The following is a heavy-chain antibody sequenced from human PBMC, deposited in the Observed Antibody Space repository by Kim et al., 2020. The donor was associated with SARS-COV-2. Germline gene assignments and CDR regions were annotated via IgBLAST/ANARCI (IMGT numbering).Heavy chain of an antibody. Sequence: GESLKISCKGSGYRFTSYWIGWVRQMPGKGLEWMGIIYPGDSDTRYSPSFQGQVTISADKSISTAYLQWSSLKASDTAMYYCARFDHSRGYSGYDARARNYYYGMDVWGQGTTVTVSS. CDR1: GYRFTSYW. CDR3: ARFDHSRGYSGYDARARNYYYGMDV. V-gene: IGHV5-51*01. J-gene: IGHJ6*02. CDR2: IYPGDSDT. D-gene: IGHD5-12*01.